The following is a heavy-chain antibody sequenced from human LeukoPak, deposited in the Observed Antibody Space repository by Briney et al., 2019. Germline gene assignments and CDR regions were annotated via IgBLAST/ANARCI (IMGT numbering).Heavy chain of an antibody. CDR2: IKQDGSEK. J-gene: IGHJ4*02. D-gene: IGHD3-22*01. CDR1: GFTFSSYW. CDR3: AIKRGYYDSSGYRPPYYFDY. V-gene: IGHV3-7*01. Sequence: GGSLRLSCAASGFTFSSYWMSWVRQAPGKGLEWVANIKQDGSEKYYVDSVKGRFTISRDNAKNSLYLQMNSLRAEDTAVYYCAIKRGYYDSSGYRPPYYFDYWGQGTLVTVSS.